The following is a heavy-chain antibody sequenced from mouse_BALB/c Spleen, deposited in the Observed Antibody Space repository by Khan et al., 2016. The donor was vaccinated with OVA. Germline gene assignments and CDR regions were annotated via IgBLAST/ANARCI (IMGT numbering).Heavy chain of an antibody. Sequence: QVQLKQSGAELAKPGASVKMSCKASGYTFTSYWMHWVKQRPGQGLEWIGYINPSTGYTEYNQKFKDKATLTADKSSSTAYMQLSSLTSEDSAVDYCASRYDWYFDVWGAGTTVTVSS. CDR2: INPSTGYT. J-gene: IGHJ1*01. CDR1: GYTFTSYW. CDR3: ASRYDWYFDV. V-gene: IGHV1-7*01. D-gene: IGHD2-14*01.